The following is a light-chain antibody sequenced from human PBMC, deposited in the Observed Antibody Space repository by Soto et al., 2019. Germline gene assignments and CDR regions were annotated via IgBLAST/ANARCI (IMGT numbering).Light chain of an antibody. V-gene: IGKV1-17*01. CDR2: TIS. CDR1: QDIGTS. Sequence: DIQMTQSPSSLSASVGGRVTITCRASQDIGTSLDWFQQKPGTAPKRLIYTISDLQSVVPSRFSGGGSGTEFTLTISSLQPEDSATYYCLQHYAFPFTFGPGTKVHV. J-gene: IGKJ3*01. CDR3: LQHYAFPFT.